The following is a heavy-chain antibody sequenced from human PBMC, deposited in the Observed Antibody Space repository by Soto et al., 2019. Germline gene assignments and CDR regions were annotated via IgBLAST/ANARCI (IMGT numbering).Heavy chain of an antibody. CDR2: INPNSGGT. V-gene: IGHV1-2*04. J-gene: IGHJ3*02. Sequence: SSVKVSCKASGYTFTGYYMHWVRQAPGQGLEWMGWINPNSGGTNYAQKFQGWVTMTRDTSISTAYMELSRLRSDDTAVYYCARAMVVAATNAFDIWGQGTMVTVSS. CDR3: ARAMVVAATNAFDI. CDR1: GYTFTGYY. D-gene: IGHD2-15*01.